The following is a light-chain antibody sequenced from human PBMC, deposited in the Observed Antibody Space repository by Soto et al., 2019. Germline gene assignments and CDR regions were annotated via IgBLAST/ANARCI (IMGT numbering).Light chain of an antibody. CDR2: GAS. CDR1: QSVSSRH. J-gene: IGKJ2*01. CDR3: QPYGGSLDT. V-gene: IGKV3-20*01. Sequence: EIVLTQSPGTLSLSPGERATLSCRARQSVSSRHLAWYQQKPGKTPRLLIYGASTRATGIPARFSGSGSGADFTLTISILAPADGAMYYCQPYGGSLDTFDQGTQVAFK.